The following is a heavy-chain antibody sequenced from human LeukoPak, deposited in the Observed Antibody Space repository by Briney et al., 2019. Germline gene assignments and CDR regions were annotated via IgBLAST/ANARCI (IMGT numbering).Heavy chain of an antibody. CDR1: GFTFTNFW. V-gene: IGHV3-74*01. Sequence: GGSLRLSCAASGFTFTNFWMHWVRQAPGKGLVWVSRINIDGTSISYGDSVKGRFTISRDNAKKTLCPQMNNLRDEDTAVYYCARAPVSGAPIDFWGQGILVTVSS. J-gene: IGHJ4*02. CDR3: ARAPVSGAPIDF. D-gene: IGHD1-26*01. CDR2: INIDGTSI.